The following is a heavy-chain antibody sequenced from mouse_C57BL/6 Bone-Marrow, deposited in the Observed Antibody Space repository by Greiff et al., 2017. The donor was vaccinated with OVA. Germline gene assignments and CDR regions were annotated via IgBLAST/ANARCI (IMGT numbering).Heavy chain of an antibody. D-gene: IGHD2-4*01. J-gene: IGHJ4*01. Sequence: EVQGVESGGGLVKPGGSLKLSCAASGFTFSDYAMHWVRQAPEKGLEWVAYISSGSSTIYYADTVKGRFTISRDNAKNTLFLQMTSLRSEDTAMYYCARREDYRDMEYWGRGTSVTVSS. CDR2: ISSGSSTI. V-gene: IGHV5-17*01. CDR3: ARREDYRDMEY. CDR1: GFTFSDYA.